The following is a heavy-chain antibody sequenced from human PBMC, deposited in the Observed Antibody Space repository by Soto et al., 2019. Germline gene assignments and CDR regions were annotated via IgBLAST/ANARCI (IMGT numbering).Heavy chain of an antibody. J-gene: IGHJ3*02. CDR3: ARLIVVPTPDAFDI. CDR2: ISAYNGNT. CDR1: GYTFTSYG. V-gene: IGHV1-18*01. Sequence: ASVKVSCQASGYTFTSYGISWVRQAPGQGLEWMGWISAYNGNTNYAQKLQGRVTMTTDTSTSTAYMELRSLRSDDTAVYYCARLIVVPTPDAFDIWGQGTMVTVSS. D-gene: IGHD2-21*01.